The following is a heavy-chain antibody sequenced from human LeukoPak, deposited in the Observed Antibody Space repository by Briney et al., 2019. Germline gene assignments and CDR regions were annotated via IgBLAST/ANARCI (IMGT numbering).Heavy chain of an antibody. Sequence: GGSLRLSCAASGFTFSSYWMSWVRQAPGKGLGWVSSLSGSGSSTYYADSVKGRFTISRDNSQNTLYLRIKTLRAADTAVYYCARDFDWLSFFFDFWGQGTLVTVSS. CDR1: GFTFSSYW. D-gene: IGHD3-9*01. CDR2: LSGSGSST. CDR3: ARDFDWLSFFFDF. J-gene: IGHJ4*02. V-gene: IGHV3-23*01.